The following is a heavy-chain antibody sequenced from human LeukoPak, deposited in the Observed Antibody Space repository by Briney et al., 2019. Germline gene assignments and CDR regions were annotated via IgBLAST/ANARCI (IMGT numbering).Heavy chain of an antibody. CDR3: AREQLEGFDY. V-gene: IGHV3-21*06. CDR1: GFSFSTYP. D-gene: IGHD6-6*01. CDR2: IGGSSTSI. Sequence: GGSLRLSCAASGFSFSTYPMNWVRQAPGKGLEWVSSIGGSSTSIYYAGSVKGRFTISRDNAKNSVYLQMNSLRAEDTAVYYCAREQLEGFDYWGQGTLITVSS. J-gene: IGHJ4*02.